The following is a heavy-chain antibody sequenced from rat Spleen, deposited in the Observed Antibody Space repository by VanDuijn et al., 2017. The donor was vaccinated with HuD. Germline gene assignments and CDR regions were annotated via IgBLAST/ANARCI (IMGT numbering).Heavy chain of an antibody. D-gene: IGHD4-4*01. CDR2: ITNTGGST. J-gene: IGHJ3*01. V-gene: IGHV5-31*01. CDR3: TRHDYSGVITNWFAY. Sequence: EVQLVETGGGLVQPGRSLKLSCVASGFTFSSYWMYWIRQAPGKGLEWVASITNTGGSTYYPDSVKGRFTISRDNTKSTLYLQMDSLKSEDTASYYCTRHDYSGVITNWFAYWGQGTLVTVSS. CDR1: GFTFSSYW.